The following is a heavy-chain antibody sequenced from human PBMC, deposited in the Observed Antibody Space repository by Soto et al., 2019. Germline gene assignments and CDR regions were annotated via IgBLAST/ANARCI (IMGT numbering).Heavy chain of an antibody. Sequence: QVQLVQSGAEVKKPGASVKVSCKASGYIFTNHYIHWVRQAPGQGLEWMGIINPSGGSTNYLQKFQGRITMTRDTSTRTVYMELSILRSEDTAVYFCARADYYDSSGFYYDCWGQGSLVTVSS. CDR3: ARADYYDSSGFYYDC. CDR2: INPSGGST. J-gene: IGHJ4*02. D-gene: IGHD3-22*01. CDR1: GYIFTNHY. V-gene: IGHV1-46*01.